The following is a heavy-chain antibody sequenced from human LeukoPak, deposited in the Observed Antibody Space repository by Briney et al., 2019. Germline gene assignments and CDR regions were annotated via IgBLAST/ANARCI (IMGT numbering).Heavy chain of an antibody. Sequence: VASVKVSCKASGGTFSSYAISWVRQAPGQGLEWMGGIIPIFGTANYAQRFQGRVTITADKSTSTAYMELSGLRSEDTAVYYCARKGYYDILPGYYTSWGQGTLVTVSS. J-gene: IGHJ4*02. CDR2: IIPIFGTA. D-gene: IGHD3-9*01. CDR1: GGTFSSYA. CDR3: ARKGYYDILPGYYTS. V-gene: IGHV1-69*06.